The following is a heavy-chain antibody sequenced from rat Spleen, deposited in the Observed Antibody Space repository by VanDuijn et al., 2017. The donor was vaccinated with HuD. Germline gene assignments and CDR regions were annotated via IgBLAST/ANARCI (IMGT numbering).Heavy chain of an antibody. CDR1: GFTFSNYD. J-gene: IGHJ2*01. Sequence: EVQLVESGGGLVQPGRSMKLSCAASGFTFSNYDMAWVRQAPTKGLEWVASISYDGSSTYCRDSVKGRFTISRDDAKNTLYLQMDSLRSDDTATYYCTRGYYFDYWGQGVMVTVSS. CDR3: TRGYYFDY. CDR2: ISYDGSST. V-gene: IGHV5-20*01.